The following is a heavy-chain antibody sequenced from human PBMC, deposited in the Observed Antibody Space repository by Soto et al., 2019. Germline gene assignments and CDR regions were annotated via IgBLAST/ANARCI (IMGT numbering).Heavy chain of an antibody. V-gene: IGHV4-59*01. Sequence: QVQLQESGPGLVKPSETLSLTCTVSGGSISSYYWSWIRQPPGKGLEWIGYIYYSGSTNYNPSLKSRVTIAVDTSKNQFSLKLGSVTAADTAVYYCAGDRWGYRSVWFDPWGQGTLVTVSS. CDR1: GGSISSYY. J-gene: IGHJ5*02. CDR3: AGDRWGYRSVWFDP. CDR2: IYYSGST. D-gene: IGHD6-25*01.